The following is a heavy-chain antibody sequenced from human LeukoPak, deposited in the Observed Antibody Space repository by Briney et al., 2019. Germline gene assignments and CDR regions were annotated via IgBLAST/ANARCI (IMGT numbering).Heavy chain of an antibody. V-gene: IGHV3-30*02. Sequence: PGGSLRLSCAASGFTFSSYGMHWVRQAPGKGLEWVAFIRYDGSNKYYADSVKGRFTISRDNSKNTLYLQMNSLRAEDTAVYYCAKGYSSGWTGEYFQHWGQGTLVTVSS. J-gene: IGHJ1*01. CDR2: IRYDGSNK. CDR1: GFTFSSYG. D-gene: IGHD6-19*01. CDR3: AKGYSSGWTGEYFQH.